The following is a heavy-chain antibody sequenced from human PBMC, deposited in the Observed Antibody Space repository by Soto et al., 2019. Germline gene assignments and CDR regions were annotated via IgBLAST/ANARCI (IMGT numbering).Heavy chain of an antibody. CDR3: ARYFGVAAAGPFDY. CDR1: GGSISSGGYY. Sequence: QVHLQESGPGLVPPSQTLSLTCTVSGGSISSGGYYWSWIRQHQGKGREWIGYIYYSGSTYYNPSLKSRVTISVDTSKNQFSRKLRSVTAADTAVYYCARYFGVAAAGPFDYWGQGTMVTVSS. CDR2: IYYSGST. J-gene: IGHJ4*02. V-gene: IGHV4-31*03. D-gene: IGHD6-13*01.